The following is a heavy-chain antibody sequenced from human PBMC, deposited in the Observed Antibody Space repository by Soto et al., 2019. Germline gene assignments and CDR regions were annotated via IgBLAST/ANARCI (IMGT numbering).Heavy chain of an antibody. CDR3: ARGKSSGPLYDFDT. J-gene: IGHJ4*02. CDR1: DGSFSDYF. V-gene: IGHV4-34*01. CDR2: IKHTGFA. Sequence: QVQLQQWGAGLLKPSETLSLTCAVYDGSFSDYFWSWIRQPPGKGLEWIGEIKHTGFATYNPSLKSRVTMSVDTSTDQFSLILSSVTAADTALYYCARGKSSGPLYDFDTWGQGTQVTVSS. D-gene: IGHD6-19*01.